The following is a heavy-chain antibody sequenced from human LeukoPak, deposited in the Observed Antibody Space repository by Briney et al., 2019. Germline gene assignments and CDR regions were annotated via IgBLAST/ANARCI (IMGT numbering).Heavy chain of an antibody. CDR1: GGSIRSDGYY. CDR3: ARDSLQSSL. J-gene: IGHJ4*02. CDR2: IYYSGST. V-gene: IGHV4-31*03. D-gene: IGHD1-26*01. Sequence: SETLSLTCTVSGGSIRSDGYYWSWIRQRPGQGLEWIGYIYYSGSTYYNPSLKTRFTISVDTSKNQFSLKVHSVTAADTALYFCARDSLQSSLWGQGALVTVSS.